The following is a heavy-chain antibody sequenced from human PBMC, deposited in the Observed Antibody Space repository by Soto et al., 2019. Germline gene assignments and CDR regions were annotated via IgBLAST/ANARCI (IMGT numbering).Heavy chain of an antibody. CDR2: ISGSGGST. J-gene: IGHJ3*02. V-gene: IGHV3-23*01. D-gene: IGHD3-3*01. CDR1: GFTFSSYA. CDR3: AKDLGQVLRFLDWLQHHRVNDAFDI. Sequence: GSLRLSCAASGFTFSSYAMSWVRQAPGKGLEWVSAISGSGGSTYYADSVKGRFTISRDNSKNTLYLQMNSLRAEDTAVYYCAKDLGQVLRFLDWLQHHRVNDAFDIWGQGTLVTVSS.